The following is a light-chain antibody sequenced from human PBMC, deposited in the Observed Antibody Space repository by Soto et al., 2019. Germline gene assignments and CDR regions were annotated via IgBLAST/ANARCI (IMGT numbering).Light chain of an antibody. CDR3: QQYNTLSGT. Sequence: DIQMTQSPSTLSGSVGDRVTITCRASQTITTWLAWYQQKPGKAPKLLIYDASTLESGVPSRFSGSGFGTEFSLTISSLQPDDFASYYCQQYNTLSGTFGQGTRWIS. V-gene: IGKV1-5*01. CDR1: QTITTW. CDR2: DAS. J-gene: IGKJ1*01.